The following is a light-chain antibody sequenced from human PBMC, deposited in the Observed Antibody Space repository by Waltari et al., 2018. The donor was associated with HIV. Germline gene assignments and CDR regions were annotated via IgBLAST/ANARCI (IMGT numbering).Light chain of an antibody. CDR1: SSDVGGYNY. V-gene: IGLV2-8*01. Sequence: QSALTQPPSASGSPGQSLTISCTGTSSDVGGYNYVSWYQQHPGKAPKLMVYEVSKRPSGVPYRFSGSKSGNTASLTVSGLQAEDEADYYCNSYAGSNNVVFGGGTKVTVL. J-gene: IGLJ2*01. CDR2: EVS. CDR3: NSYAGSNNVV.